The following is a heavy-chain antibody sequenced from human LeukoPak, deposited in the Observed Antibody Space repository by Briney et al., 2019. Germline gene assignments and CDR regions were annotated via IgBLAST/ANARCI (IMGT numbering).Heavy chain of an antibody. CDR2: IKQDGSEK. D-gene: IGHD3-3*01. J-gene: IGHJ4*02. CDR1: GFTFSSYW. Sequence: GGSLRLSCAASGFTFSSYWMSWVRQAPGKGLEWVADIKQDGSEKYYVDSVKGRLTISRDNAKNSLYLQMNSLRAEDTAVYYCARVQKREFLEWFQKGWDYWGKGTLVTVSS. CDR3: ARVQKREFLEWFQKGWDY. V-gene: IGHV3-7*01.